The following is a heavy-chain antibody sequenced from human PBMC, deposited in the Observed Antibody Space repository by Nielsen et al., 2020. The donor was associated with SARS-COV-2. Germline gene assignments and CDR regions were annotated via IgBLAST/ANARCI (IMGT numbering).Heavy chain of an antibody. CDR2: VSASGGST. D-gene: IGHD3-10*01. CDR1: GFTFNIYA. Sequence: GGSLRLSCAASGFTFNIYAMAWVRRAPGWGLQWVTGVSASGGSTYYTDSVKGRFSISRDNSKNTLFLQMHSLRVEDTALYYCAKDGVVRGDALDLWGQGTMVTVSS. V-gene: IGHV3-23*01. CDR3: AKDGVVRGDALDL. J-gene: IGHJ3*01.